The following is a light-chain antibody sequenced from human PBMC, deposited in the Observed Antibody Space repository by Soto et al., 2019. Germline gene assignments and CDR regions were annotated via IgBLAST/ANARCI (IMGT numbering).Light chain of an antibody. Sequence: DIQMTQSPSTLSASVGDRVTITCRASQTIDSWLAWYQQRPGKPPNLLIYKASTLASGFPSRFSGSGSGTEFTLTIHSLQPDDFATYSCQQYLIYSGTFGKGTKEEIK. J-gene: IGKJ1*01. V-gene: IGKV1-5*03. CDR2: KAS. CDR3: QQYLIYSGT. CDR1: QTIDSW.